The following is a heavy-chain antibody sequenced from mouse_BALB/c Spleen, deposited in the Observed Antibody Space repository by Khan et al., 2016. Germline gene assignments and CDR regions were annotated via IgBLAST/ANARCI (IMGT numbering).Heavy chain of an antibody. CDR2: IDPANGNI. Sequence: VQLKESGAELVRPGASVKLSCTASGFNIKDTYIYWVKQRPEQGLEWIGRIDPANGNIKYDQKFQGKAAITADTSSSAAYLQLNGLTSADTAIYYGSRSGGYDMYYFDYWGQGTTLTVSS. V-gene: IGHV14-3*02. CDR3: SRSGGYDMYYFDY. D-gene: IGHD2-2*01. J-gene: IGHJ2*01. CDR1: GFNIKDTY.